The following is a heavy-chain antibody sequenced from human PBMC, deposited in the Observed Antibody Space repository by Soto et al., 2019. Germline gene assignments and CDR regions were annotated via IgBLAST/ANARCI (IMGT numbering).Heavy chain of an antibody. Sequence: QVQLVESGGGVVQPGRSLRLSCAASGFTFSNYGMHWVRQAPGKGLEWVAVISYDGSNKYYADSVKGRFTVSRDNSKNTLYLQMNSLRAEDTAVYYCAKKDSDYYYNSGYSDGMDVWCQGTTVTVSS. V-gene: IGHV3-30*18. J-gene: IGHJ6*02. CDR1: GFTFSNYG. CDR2: ISYDGSNK. D-gene: IGHD3-22*01. CDR3: AKKDSDYYYNSGYSDGMDV.